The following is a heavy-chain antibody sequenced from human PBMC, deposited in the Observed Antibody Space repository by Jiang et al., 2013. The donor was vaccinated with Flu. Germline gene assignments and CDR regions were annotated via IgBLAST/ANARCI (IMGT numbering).Heavy chain of an antibody. CDR1: GFSLSTGGMR. D-gene: IGHD4-17*01. V-gene: IGHV2-70*04. CDR2: IDWDDDK. Sequence: KPTQTLTLTCTFSGFSLSTGGMRVSWIRQPPGKALEWLARIDWDDDKFYSTSLKTRLTISKDTSKNQVVLTMTNMDPVDTATYYCARTPTTASRGASDYWGQGTLVTVSS. CDR3: ARTPTTASRGASDY. J-gene: IGHJ4*02.